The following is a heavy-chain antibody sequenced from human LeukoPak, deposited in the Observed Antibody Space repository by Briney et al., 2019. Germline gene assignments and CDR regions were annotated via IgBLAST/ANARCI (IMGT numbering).Heavy chain of an antibody. CDR3: ARLFRGTTDWFDP. V-gene: IGHV4-39*01. D-gene: IGHD1-14*01. CDR2: IYYSGST. CDR1: GGSISSSSYY. Sequence: SETLSLTCTVSGGSISSSSYYWGWIRQPSGKGLEWIGSIYYSGSTYYNPSLKSRVTISVDTSKNQFSLKLSSVTAADTAMYYCARLFRGTTDWFDPWGQGTLVTVSS. J-gene: IGHJ5*02.